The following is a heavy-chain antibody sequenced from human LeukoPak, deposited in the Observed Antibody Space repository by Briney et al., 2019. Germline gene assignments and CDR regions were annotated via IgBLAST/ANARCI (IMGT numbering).Heavy chain of an antibody. D-gene: IGHD3-10*01. CDR3: AKDAVRGVEGWFDP. V-gene: IGHV3-30*02. CDR2: IRYDGSNK. CDR1: GFTFSSYG. Sequence: PGGSLRLSCAASGFTFSSYGMHWVRQAPGKGLEWVAFIRYDGSNKYYADSVKGRFTISRDNSKNTLYLQMNSLRAEDTAVYYCAKDAVRGVEGWFDPWGQGTLVTVSS. J-gene: IGHJ5*02.